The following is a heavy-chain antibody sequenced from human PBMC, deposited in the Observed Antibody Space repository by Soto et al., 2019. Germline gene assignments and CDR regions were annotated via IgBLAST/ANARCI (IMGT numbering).Heavy chain of an antibody. D-gene: IGHD5-18*01. J-gene: IGHJ4*02. CDR1: GGSVSGYY. Sequence: SETLSLTCTVSGGSVSGYYWSWIRQPPGKGLEWIGYIYYSGSTNYNPSLKSRVTISVDTSKNQFSLKLSSVTAADTAVYYCARVRDTAMDYWGQGTLVTVSS. V-gene: IGHV4-59*02. CDR2: IYYSGST. CDR3: ARVRDTAMDY.